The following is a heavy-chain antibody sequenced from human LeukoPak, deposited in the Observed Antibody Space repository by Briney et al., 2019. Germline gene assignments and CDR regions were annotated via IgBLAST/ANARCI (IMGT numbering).Heavy chain of an antibody. CDR2: IIPIFGTA. Sequence: ASVKVSCKASGCTFSSYAIRWVRQPPGQGLEWMGGIIPIFGTANYAQKFQGRVTITADESTSTAYMELSSLRSEDTAVYYCAREVPTPLDYWGQGTLVTVSS. J-gene: IGHJ4*02. CDR3: AREVPTPLDY. CDR1: GCTFSSYA. V-gene: IGHV1-69*13.